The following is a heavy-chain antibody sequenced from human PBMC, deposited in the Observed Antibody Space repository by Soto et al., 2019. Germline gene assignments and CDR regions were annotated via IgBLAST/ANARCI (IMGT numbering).Heavy chain of an antibody. V-gene: IGHV4-59*08. CDR1: GGSISSYY. CDR2: IYYSGST. J-gene: IGHJ6*04. D-gene: IGHD3-3*01. CDR3: ARLNDFWSGRQSLDV. Sequence: SETLSLTCTVSGGSISSYYWSWIRQPPGKGLEWIGYIYYSGSTNYNPSLKSRVTISVDTSKNQFSLKLSSVTAADTAVYYCARLNDFWSGRQSLDVWGKGTTLTVSS.